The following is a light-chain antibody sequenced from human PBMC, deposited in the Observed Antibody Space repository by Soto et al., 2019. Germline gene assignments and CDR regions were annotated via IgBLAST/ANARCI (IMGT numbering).Light chain of an antibody. CDR1: QSVTKS. CDR3: QQDRGSPST. J-gene: IGKJ1*01. V-gene: IGKV3-20*01. CDR2: GAS. Sequence: EIVLPQSPGTLSLSPRERANLSCRASQSVTKSSEQYQKKPGQAPLLLIYGASSRATCIPHRFSGSGSGTDCPLTISRLEPEDCAVYDCQQDRGSPSTFGQGTKVE.